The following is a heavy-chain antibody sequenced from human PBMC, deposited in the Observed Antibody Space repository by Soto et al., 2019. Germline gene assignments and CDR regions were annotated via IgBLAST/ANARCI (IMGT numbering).Heavy chain of an antibody. D-gene: IGHD2-15*01. J-gene: IGHJ4*02. Sequence: SETLSLTCTVSGDSITKSTCYWAWVRQTPGKGPEWIGSIYYAGNTYYNPSLQSRVTISVDASKNQFSLELQSVTAADSAGYYCASVPYYGSGGDGPYFFDYWGQGILVTVSS. V-gene: IGHV4-39*01. CDR3: ASVPYYGSGGDGPYFFDY. CDR1: GDSITKSTCY. CDR2: IYYAGNT.